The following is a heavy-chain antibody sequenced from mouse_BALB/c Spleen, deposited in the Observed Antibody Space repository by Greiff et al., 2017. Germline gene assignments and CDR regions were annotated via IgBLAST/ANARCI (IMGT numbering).Heavy chain of an antibody. CDR3: ASSMDY. V-gene: IGHV1S41*01. Sequence: DLVKPGASVKLSCKASGYTFPSYWINWIKQRPGQGLEWIGRIAPGSGSTYYNEMFKGKATLTVDTSSSTAYIQLSSLSSEDSAVYFCASSMDYWGQGTSVTVSA. J-gene: IGHJ4*01. CDR1: GYTFPSYW. CDR2: IAPGSGST.